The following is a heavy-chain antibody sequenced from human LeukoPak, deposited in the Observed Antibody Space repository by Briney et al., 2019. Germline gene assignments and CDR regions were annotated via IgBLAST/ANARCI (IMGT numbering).Heavy chain of an antibody. CDR3: AREIGPIQLHLWGSAFDS. Sequence: ASVKVSCKASGYTFTNYYIHWVRQAPGQGLEWMGIINPSGGSTSYARKFQGRVTMTRDTSTSTVYMELSSLRSEDTAVYYCAREIGPIQLHLWGSAFDSWGQGTLVTVSS. V-gene: IGHV1-46*01. CDR1: GYTFTNYY. D-gene: IGHD5-18*01. J-gene: IGHJ4*02. CDR2: INPSGGST.